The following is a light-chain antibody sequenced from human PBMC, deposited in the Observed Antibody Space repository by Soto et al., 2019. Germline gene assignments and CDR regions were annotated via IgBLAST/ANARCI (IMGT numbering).Light chain of an antibody. J-gene: IGLJ3*02. Sequence: QSALTQPASVSGSPGQSIPISCTGTSSDVGGYNYVSWYQQHPGKAPKLMIYDVSNRPSCVSNRFSGSQSGNTAALTICGLQAEVEADYYCSSYTRSSPRVFGGGTKLTVL. CDR2: DVS. V-gene: IGLV2-14*01. CDR3: SSYTRSSPRV. CDR1: SSDVGGYNY.